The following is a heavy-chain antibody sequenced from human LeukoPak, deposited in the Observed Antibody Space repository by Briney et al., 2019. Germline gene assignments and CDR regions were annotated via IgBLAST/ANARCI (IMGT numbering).Heavy chain of an antibody. D-gene: IGHD2-15*01. CDR1: GFTFSSYS. J-gene: IGHJ4*02. CDR2: ISSSSSYI. V-gene: IGHV3-21*01. Sequence: PGRSLRLSCAASGFTFSSYSMNWVRQAPGKGLEWVSSISSSSSYIYYADSVKGRFTISRDNAKNSLYLQMNSLRAEDTAVYYCARVAPTHDIVVVVAAIPFFDYWGQGTLVTVSS. CDR3: ARVAPTHDIVVVVAAIPFFDY.